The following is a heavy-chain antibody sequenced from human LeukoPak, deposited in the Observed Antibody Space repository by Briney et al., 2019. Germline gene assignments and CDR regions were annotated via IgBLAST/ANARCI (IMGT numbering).Heavy chain of an antibody. Sequence: PGGSLRLSCAASGFTFSGYWMSWVRQAPGKGLEWVANIKQDGSEKYYVGSVKGRFTISRDNAKNLLYLQMNSLRAEDTAVYYCARDLTGIDYWGQGTLVTVSS. CDR3: ARDLTGIDY. V-gene: IGHV3-7*01. J-gene: IGHJ4*02. CDR1: GFTFSGYW. D-gene: IGHD2-8*02. CDR2: IKQDGSEK.